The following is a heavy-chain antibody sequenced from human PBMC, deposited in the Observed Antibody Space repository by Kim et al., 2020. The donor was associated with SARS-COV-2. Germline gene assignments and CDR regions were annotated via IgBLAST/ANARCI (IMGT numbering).Heavy chain of an antibody. Sequence: GGSLRLSCAASGFSFSNYWMTWVRQAPGKGLEWVARLNQDGSAKYYMDSLKGRLTISRDNAKSSLYLQMNSLRVDDTAVYYCARLDGGSGGAFDFWGRGTMVPVSS. CDR2: LNQDGSAK. V-gene: IGHV3-7*03. J-gene: IGHJ3*01. D-gene: IGHD6-19*01. CDR3: ARLDGGSGGAFDF. CDR1: GFSFSNYW.